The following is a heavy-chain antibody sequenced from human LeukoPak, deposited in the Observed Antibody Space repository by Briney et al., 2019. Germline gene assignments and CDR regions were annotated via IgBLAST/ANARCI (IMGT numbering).Heavy chain of an antibody. J-gene: IGHJ4*02. CDR2: ISAYNGNT. CDR3: ARVSDDSSGYLFDY. D-gene: IGHD3-22*01. V-gene: IGHV1-18*04. Sequence: GASVKVSCKASGYTFTAYHMHWVRQAPGQGLEWMGWISAYNGNTNYAQKLQGRVTMTTDTSTSTAYMELRSLRSDDTAVYYCARVSDDSSGYLFDYWGRGTLVTVSS. CDR1: GYTFTAYH.